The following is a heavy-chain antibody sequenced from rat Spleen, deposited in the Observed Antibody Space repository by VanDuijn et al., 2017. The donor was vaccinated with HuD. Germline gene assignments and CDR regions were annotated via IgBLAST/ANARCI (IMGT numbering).Heavy chain of an antibody. CDR2: ISYSGST. J-gene: IGHJ1*01. CDR3: ARLLGAPDWYFDF. D-gene: IGHD5-1*01. Sequence: EVQLQESGPGLVKPSQSLSLTCSVTGYSIPSNYWGWIRKFPGNKMEWMGYISYSGSTSYNPSLKSRISITRDTSKNQFLLQLNSVTTEDTATYYCARLLGAPDWYFDFWGPGTMVTVSS. CDR1: GYSIPSNY. V-gene: IGHV3-1*01.